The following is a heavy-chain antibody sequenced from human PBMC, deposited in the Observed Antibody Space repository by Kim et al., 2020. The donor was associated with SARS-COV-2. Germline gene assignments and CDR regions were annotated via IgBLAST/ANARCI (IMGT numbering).Heavy chain of an antibody. CDR3: AKAGDERYDFLTGYAKYAVVDL. Sequence: GGSLRLSCAASGFTFSDYAMNWVRQAPGKGLEWVSTISGGSGASTYYADSVKGRFTISRDNSKNILFLQMNSLRAEDTAVFYCAKAGDERYDFLTGYAKYAVVDLWGPGTLVTVSS. D-gene: IGHD3-9*01. J-gene: IGHJ3*01. V-gene: IGHV3-23*01. CDR1: GFTFSDYA. CDR2: ISGGSGAST.